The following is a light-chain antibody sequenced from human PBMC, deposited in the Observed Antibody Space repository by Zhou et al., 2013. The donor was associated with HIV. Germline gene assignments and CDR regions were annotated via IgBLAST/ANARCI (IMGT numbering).Light chain of an antibody. CDR3: LQDYNYPPT. V-gene: IGKV1-6*01. Sequence: AIQMTQSPSSLSASVGDRVVITCRTSQDIGKDLGWYQQKPGKAPKLLIYGASSLESGVPSRFSGSGSGTDFTLTISSLQPEDFASYYCLQDYNYPPTFGGGTKVEI. CDR1: QDIGKD. CDR2: GAS. J-gene: IGKJ4*01.